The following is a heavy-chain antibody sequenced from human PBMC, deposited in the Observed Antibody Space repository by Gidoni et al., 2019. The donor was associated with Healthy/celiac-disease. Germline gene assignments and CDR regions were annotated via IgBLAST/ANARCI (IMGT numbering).Heavy chain of an antibody. D-gene: IGHD3-3*01. CDR2: IYYSGST. V-gene: IGHV4-30-4*01. CDR3: ARSYYDFWSGAYYYYGMDV. Sequence: QVQLQESGPGLVKPSQTLSLTCTVPGGSIRSGDYYWSWIRQPPGKGLEWIGYIYYSGSTYYNPSLKSRVTISVDTSKNQFSLKLSSVTAADTAVYYCARSYYDFWSGAYYYYGMDVWGQGTTVTVSS. J-gene: IGHJ6*02. CDR1: GGSIRSGDYY.